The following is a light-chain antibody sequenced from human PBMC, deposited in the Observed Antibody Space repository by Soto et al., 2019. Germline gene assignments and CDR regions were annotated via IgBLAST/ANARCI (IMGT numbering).Light chain of an antibody. CDR1: SSDVGSYNR. CDR2: EVS. V-gene: IGLV2-18*01. CDR3: SLYTSSSTVV. Sequence: QSALTQPPSVSGSPGQSVTISCTGTSSDVGSYNRVSWYQQPPGTAPKLMIYEVSNRPSGVPDRFSGSKSGNTASLTISGLQAEDEADYCCSLYTSSSTVVFGGGTKLTVL. J-gene: IGLJ2*01.